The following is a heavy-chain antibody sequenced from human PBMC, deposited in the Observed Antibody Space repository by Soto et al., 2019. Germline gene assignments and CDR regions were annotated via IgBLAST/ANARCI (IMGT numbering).Heavy chain of an antibody. Sequence: PGESLKISCKGSGYSFTSYWISWVRQMPGKGLEWMGRIDPSDSYTNYSPSFQGHVTISADKSISTAYLQWSSLKASDTAMYYWARRRAAAGPETQYYYYMAVWGKGTTVTVSS. CDR3: ARRRAAAGPETQYYYYMAV. D-gene: IGHD6-13*01. V-gene: IGHV5-10-1*01. CDR1: GYSFTSYW. CDR2: IDPSDSYT. J-gene: IGHJ6*03.